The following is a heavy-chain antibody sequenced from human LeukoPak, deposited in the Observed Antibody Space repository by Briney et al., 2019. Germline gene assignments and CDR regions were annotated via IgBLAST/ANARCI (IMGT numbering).Heavy chain of an antibody. CDR1: GGSFSGYY. Sequence: PSETLSLTCAVYGGSFSGYYWSWIRQPPGKGLEWIGEINHSGSTNYNPSLKTRVTISVDTSKNQFSLKLSSVTAADTAVYYCARGGRGPIDYWGQGTLVTVSS. CDR2: INHSGST. J-gene: IGHJ4*02. CDR3: ARGGRGPIDY. D-gene: IGHD3-10*01. V-gene: IGHV4-34*01.